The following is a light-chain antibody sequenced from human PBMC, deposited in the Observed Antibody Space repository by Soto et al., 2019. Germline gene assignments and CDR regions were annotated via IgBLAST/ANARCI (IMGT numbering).Light chain of an antibody. CDR1: ENITTY. CDR2: GAT. J-gene: IGKJ3*01. Sequence: DMQMTQSPSSLSASVGDRVTITCRASENITTYLNWYQQRSGKAPKVLIYGATILQRGVPSRFSGSGSGTDFTLSISSLQPEDFAIYSCQQSERVPFTFGPGTKVDIK. V-gene: IGKV1-39*01. CDR3: QQSERVPFT.